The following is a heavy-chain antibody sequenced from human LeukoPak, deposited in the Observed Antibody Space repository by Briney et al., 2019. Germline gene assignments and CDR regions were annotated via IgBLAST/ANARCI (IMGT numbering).Heavy chain of an antibody. CDR3: PKDYGSSRGGS. V-gene: IGHV3-23*01. J-gene: IGHJ5*01. D-gene: IGHD1-26*01. CDR2: MSNSGDAT. Sequence: GGSLSLSCAASVFSFSSHSMSWVRQAPGKGLEWVSAMSNSGDATYYADSVKSRITVSRDNSKNTLFLQMNSLRADDKAIHYCPKDYGSSRGGSWGQGILVTLSS. CDR1: VFSFSSHS.